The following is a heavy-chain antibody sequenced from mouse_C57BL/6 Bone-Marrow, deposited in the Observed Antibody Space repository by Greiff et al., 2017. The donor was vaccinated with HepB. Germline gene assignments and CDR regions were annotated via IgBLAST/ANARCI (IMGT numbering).Heavy chain of an antibody. D-gene: IGHD2-4*01. V-gene: IGHV1-81*01. CDR2: IYPRSGNT. J-gene: IGHJ3*01. CDR3: ARNYEYDPGFAY. CDR1: GYTFTSYG. Sequence: QVQLQQSGAELARPGASVKLSCKASGYTFTSYGISWVKQRTGQGLEWIGEIYPRSGNTYYNEKFKGKATLTADKSSSTAYMELRSLTSEDSAVYFCARNYEYDPGFAYWGQGTLVTVSA.